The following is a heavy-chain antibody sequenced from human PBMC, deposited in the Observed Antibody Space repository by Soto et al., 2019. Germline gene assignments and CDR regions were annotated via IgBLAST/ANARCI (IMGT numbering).Heavy chain of an antibody. Sequence: SETLSLTCAVYGGSFSGYYWSWIRQPPGKGLEWIGEINHSGSTNYNPSLKSRVTISVDTSKNQFSLKLSSVTAADTAVYYCAKLDDFWSGYYNPYFDYWGQGTLVTVSS. CDR1: GGSFSGYY. J-gene: IGHJ4*02. V-gene: IGHV4-34*01. CDR2: INHSGST. CDR3: AKLDDFWSGYYNPYFDY. D-gene: IGHD3-3*01.